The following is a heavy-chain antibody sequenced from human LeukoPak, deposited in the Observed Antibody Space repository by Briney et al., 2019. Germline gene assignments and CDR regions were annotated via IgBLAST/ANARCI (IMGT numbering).Heavy chain of an antibody. CDR3: ARGGLGATGYFDY. CDR2: INHSGST. V-gene: IGHV4-34*01. D-gene: IGHD2-15*01. CDR1: GGSFSGYY. Sequence: SETLSLTCAVYGGSFSGYYWSWIRQPPGKGLEWIGEINHSGSTNYNPSLKSRVTISVDTSKNQSSLKLSSVTAADTAVYYCARGGLGATGYFDYWGQGTLVTVSS. J-gene: IGHJ4*02.